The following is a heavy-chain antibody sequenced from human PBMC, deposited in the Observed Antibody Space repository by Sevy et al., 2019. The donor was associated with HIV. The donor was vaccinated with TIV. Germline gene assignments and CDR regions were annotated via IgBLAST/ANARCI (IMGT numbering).Heavy chain of an antibody. Sequence: TLSLTCTVSGGSITSLYWNWIRQPPGKGLEWIANIYYNGHINYNPSLKSRVTLSLDTSKNQFALRLSSVTAADTAMYYCAGENAWGRGYSWGQGTLVTVSS. CDR2: IYYNGHI. CDR3: AGENAWGRGYS. D-gene: IGHD1-26*01. CDR1: GGSITSLY. V-gene: IGHV4-59*08. J-gene: IGHJ4*02.